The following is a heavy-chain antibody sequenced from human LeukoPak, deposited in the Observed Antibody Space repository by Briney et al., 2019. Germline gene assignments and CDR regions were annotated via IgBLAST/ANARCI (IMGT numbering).Heavy chain of an antibody. V-gene: IGHV1-2*02. Sequence: ASVKVSCKASGYTFTGYYMHWVRQAPGQGLEWMGWINPNSGGTKYAQKFQGRVTMTRDTSISTAYMELSRLTSDDTAVYYCARGSDYGDYLAAVYWGQGTLVTVSS. CDR3: ARGSDYGDYLAAVY. J-gene: IGHJ4*02. CDR2: INPNSGGT. D-gene: IGHD4-17*01. CDR1: GYTFTGYY.